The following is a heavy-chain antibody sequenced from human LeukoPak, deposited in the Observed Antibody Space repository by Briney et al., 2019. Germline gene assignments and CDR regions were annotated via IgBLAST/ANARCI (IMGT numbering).Heavy chain of an antibody. CDR1: GFTFSSYW. J-gene: IGHJ4*02. CDR2: ISGSGGST. Sequence: GGSLRLSCAASGFTFSSYWMSWVRQAPGKGLEWVSAISGSGGSTYYADSVKGRFTISRDNSKNTLYLQMNSLRAEDTAVYYCAKNPSRIVGATHDYWGQGTLVTVSS. D-gene: IGHD1-26*01. V-gene: IGHV3-23*01. CDR3: AKNPSRIVGATHDY.